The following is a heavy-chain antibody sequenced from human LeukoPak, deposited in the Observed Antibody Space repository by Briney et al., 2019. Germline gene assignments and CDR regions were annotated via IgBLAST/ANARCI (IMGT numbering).Heavy chain of an antibody. J-gene: IGHJ5*02. CDR3: AKDHYDSSGSLFTGWFDP. D-gene: IGHD3-22*01. V-gene: IGHV3-23*01. CDR2: ISGSGGST. Sequence: PGGSLRLSYAASGFTFSSYAMSWVRQSPGKGLEWVSAISGSGGSTYYADSVKGRFTISRDNSKNTLYLQMNSLRAEDTAVYYCAKDHYDSSGSLFTGWFDPWGQGTLVTVSS. CDR1: GFTFSSYA.